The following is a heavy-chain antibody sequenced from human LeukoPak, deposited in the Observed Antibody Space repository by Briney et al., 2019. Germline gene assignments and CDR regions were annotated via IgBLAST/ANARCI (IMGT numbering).Heavy chain of an antibody. CDR2: ISYDGSNK. CDR1: GFTFSSYS. Sequence: GGSLRLSCAASGFTFSSYSMNWVRQAPGKGLEWVAVISYDGSNKYYADSVKGRFTISRDNSKNTLYLQMNSLRAEDTAVYYCAKDYKRGAAGTRLFDYWGQGTLVTVSS. D-gene: IGHD6-13*01. V-gene: IGHV3-30*18. CDR3: AKDYKRGAAGTRLFDY. J-gene: IGHJ4*02.